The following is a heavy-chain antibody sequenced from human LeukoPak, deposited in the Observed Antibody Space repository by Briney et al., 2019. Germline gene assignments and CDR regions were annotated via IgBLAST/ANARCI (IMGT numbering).Heavy chain of an antibody. CDR2: IIPIFGTA. CDR1: GGTFSSYA. J-gene: IGHJ6*02. V-gene: IGHV1-69*13. CDR3: ARDSYPVSSSWYYYYYGMDV. Sequence: ASVKVSCKASGGTFSSYAISWVRQAPGQGLEWMGGIIPIFGTANYAQKFQGRVTITADESTSTAYMELSSLRSEDTAVYYCARDSYPVSSSWYYYYYGMDVWGQGTTVTVSS. D-gene: IGHD6-13*01.